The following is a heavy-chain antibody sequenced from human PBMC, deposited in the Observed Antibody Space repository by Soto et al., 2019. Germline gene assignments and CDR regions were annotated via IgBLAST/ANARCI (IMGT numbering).Heavy chain of an antibody. CDR3: ASGVGADFDWLYY. Sequence: GGSLRLSCAASGFTFSSYSMNWVRQAPGKGLEWVSSISSSSSYIYYADSVKGRFTISRDNAKNSLYLQMNSLRAEDTAVYYCASGVGADFDWLYYWGQGTLVTVSS. J-gene: IGHJ4*02. CDR1: GFTFSSYS. V-gene: IGHV3-21*01. CDR2: ISSSSSYI. D-gene: IGHD3-9*01.